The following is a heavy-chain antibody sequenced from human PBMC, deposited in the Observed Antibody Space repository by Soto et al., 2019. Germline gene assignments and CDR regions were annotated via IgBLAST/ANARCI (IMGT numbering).Heavy chain of an antibody. J-gene: IGHJ6*02. CDR3: VRAIGHYGMDV. CDR2: INSDGSYT. CDR1: GFIFSNCW. V-gene: IGHV3-74*01. Sequence: EVQLVESGGGLVQPGGSLRLSCVASGFIFSNCWMYWVRQAPGMGLVWVSHINSDGSYTTYADSVKGRFTISTDNAKNTLYLQMNSLRAEDTAVYYCVRAIGHYGMDVWGRGTTVTVSS. D-gene: IGHD3-22*01.